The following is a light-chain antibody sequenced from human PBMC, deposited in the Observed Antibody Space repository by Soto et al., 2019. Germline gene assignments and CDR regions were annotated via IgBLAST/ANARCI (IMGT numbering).Light chain of an antibody. V-gene: IGKV4-1*01. Sequence: DIVMTKSPDSLTLLLGERATINCKSSQSVFSRFRNKNYLGWFQQKPGQTPRLLIYWTSTRESGVSDRFSGSGSGTDFTLTIDSLQAEDVAVYYCQQYYTTPTWTFGQGTKV. CDR2: WTS. CDR1: QSVFSRFRNKNY. J-gene: IGKJ1*01. CDR3: QQYYTTPTWT.